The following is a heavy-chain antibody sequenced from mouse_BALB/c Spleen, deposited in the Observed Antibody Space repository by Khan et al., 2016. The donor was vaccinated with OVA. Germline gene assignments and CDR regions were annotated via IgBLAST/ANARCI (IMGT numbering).Heavy chain of an antibody. CDR1: GYSITSGYA. CDR3: AGGNSYGYYFDY. J-gene: IGHJ2*01. V-gene: IGHV3-2*02. CDR2: ISYSGVT. Sequence: EVQLQESGPGLVKPSQSLSLTCTVTGYSITSGYAWNWIRQFPGNKLEWMGYISYSGVTSYTPSLKSRISITRDTSKNQFFLQLTSVTSEDTATYYCAGGNSYGYYFDYWGQGTTLTVSS. D-gene: IGHD1-1*01.